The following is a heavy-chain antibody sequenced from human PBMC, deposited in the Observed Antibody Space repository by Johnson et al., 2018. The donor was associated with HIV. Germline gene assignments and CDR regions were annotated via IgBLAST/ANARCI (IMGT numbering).Heavy chain of an antibody. D-gene: IGHD2-15*01. CDR1: GFTFSGSA. CDR2: IRSKTNTYAT. CDR3: SKFVGYCSGGGCYTPGDI. V-gene: IGHV3-73*01. J-gene: IGHJ3*02. Sequence: MQLVESGGGLVQPGGSLKLACAASGFTFSGSALHWVRQASGKGLEWIGHIRSKTNTYATEYAASVKGRFTISRDDSQNTAYLQMNSLKTEDTAVYYCSKFVGYCSGGGCYTPGDIWGQGTMVTVSS.